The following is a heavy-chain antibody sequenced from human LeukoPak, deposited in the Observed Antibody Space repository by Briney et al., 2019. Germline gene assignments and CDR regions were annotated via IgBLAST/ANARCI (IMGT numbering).Heavy chain of an antibody. V-gene: IGHV2-5*01. J-gene: IGHJ4*02. CDR2: IYCHEDK. CDR1: GFSLSTHGAG. D-gene: IGHD2-21*01. Sequence: ESGPTLLQPTPTLTLTFTFSGFSLSTHGAGEGWIRQPPVKALEWLTLIYCHEDKRYIPSLKSRHTITKDTSKNQVVLTMTNMDPVDTATYCCAHRRGWGLSIYVDYWGQGTRVSVSS. CDR3: AHRRGWGLSIYVDY.